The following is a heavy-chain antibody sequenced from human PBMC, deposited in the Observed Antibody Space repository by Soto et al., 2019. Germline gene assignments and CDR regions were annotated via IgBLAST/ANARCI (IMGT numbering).Heavy chain of an antibody. D-gene: IGHD6-19*01. J-gene: IGHJ6*02. V-gene: IGHV3-30*18. CDR2: ISYDGSNK. CDR1: GFTFSSYG. CDR3: AKPHRPDSSGGNGMDV. Sequence: GGSLRLSCAASGFTFSSYGMHWVRQAPGKGLEWVAVISYDGSNKYYADSVKGRFTISRDNSKNTLYLQMNSLRAEDTAVYYCAKPHRPDSSGGNGMDVWGQGTTVTVSS.